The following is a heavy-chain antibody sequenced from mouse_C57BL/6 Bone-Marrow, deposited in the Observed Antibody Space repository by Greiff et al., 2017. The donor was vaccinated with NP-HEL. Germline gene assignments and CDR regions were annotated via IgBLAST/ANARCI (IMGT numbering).Heavy chain of an antibody. D-gene: IGHD1-1*01. V-gene: IGHV1-39*01. CDR3: ASDFSYGSSPYAIDY. CDR1: GYSFTDYN. Sequence: EVKLVESGPELVKPGASVKISCKASGYSFTDYNMNWVKQSHAKSLEWIGVINPNYGTTSYNQKFKGKATLTVDQSSSTAYMQLNSLTSEDSAVYYCASDFSYGSSPYAIDYWGQGTSVTVSS. CDR2: INPNYGTT. J-gene: IGHJ4*01.